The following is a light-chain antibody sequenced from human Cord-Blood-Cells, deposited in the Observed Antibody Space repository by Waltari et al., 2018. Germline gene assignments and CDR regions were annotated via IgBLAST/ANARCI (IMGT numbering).Light chain of an antibody. CDR1: QSVSSSY. CDR3: QQYGSSLPWT. J-gene: IGKJ1*01. Sequence: EIVLTQSPGTLSLSPGERATLSCRASQSVSSSYLAWYQQKPGQAPRLLIDGASSRATGIPDRVSGSGSGTDFTLTISRLEPEDFAVYYCQQYGSSLPWTFGQGTKVEIK. CDR2: GAS. V-gene: IGKV3-20*01.